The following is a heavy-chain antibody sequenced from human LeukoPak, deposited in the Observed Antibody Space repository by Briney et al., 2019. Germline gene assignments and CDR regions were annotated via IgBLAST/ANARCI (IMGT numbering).Heavy chain of an antibody. D-gene: IGHD5-12*01. CDR3: ARQNIVATIDY. Sequence: SETLSLTCTVSGGSISSSSYYWGWIRQPPGKGLEWIGSICYSGSTYYNPSLKSRVTISVDTSKDQFSLKLSSVTAADTAVYYCARQNIVATIDYWGQGTLVTVSS. J-gene: IGHJ4*02. CDR2: ICYSGST. CDR1: GGSISSSSYY. V-gene: IGHV4-39*01.